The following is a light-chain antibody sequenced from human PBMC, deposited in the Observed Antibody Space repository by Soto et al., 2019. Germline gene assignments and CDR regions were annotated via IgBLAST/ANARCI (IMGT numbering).Light chain of an antibody. CDR3: HHYGNALWP. V-gene: IGKV3-20*01. CDR2: GAS. CDR1: QSVSSSS. J-gene: IGKJ1*01. Sequence: EIVLTQSPGTLSLSPGERATLSCWASQSVSSSSLAWYQQMPGQAPRLLIYGASARATGIPDRFSGSGSGADFTLTISRLEPVDFAVYYCHHYGNALWPFGQGTKVKIK.